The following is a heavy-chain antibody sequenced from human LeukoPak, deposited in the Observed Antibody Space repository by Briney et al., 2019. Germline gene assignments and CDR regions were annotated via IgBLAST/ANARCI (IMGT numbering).Heavy chain of an antibody. D-gene: IGHD3-22*01. CDR2: INPNCGGT. J-gene: IGHJ4*02. V-gene: IGHV1-2*02. CDR1: GYTFTGYY. CDR3: ARADYYDSSGYYPQGFDY. Sequence: ASVKVSCKASGYTFTGYYMHWVRQAPGQGLEWMGWINPNCGGTNYAQKFQGRVTMTRDTSISTAYMELSRLRSDDTAVYYCARADYYDSSGYYPQGFDYWGQGTLVTVSS.